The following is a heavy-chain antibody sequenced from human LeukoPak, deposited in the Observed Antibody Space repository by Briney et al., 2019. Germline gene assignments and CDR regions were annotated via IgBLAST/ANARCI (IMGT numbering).Heavy chain of an antibody. Sequence: ASVKVSCKASGYTFTSYYMHWVRQAPGQGLEWMGIINPSGGSTSYAQKLQGRVTMTTDTSTSTAYMELRSLRSDDTAVYYCARDNGGLFDYWGQGTLVTVSS. CDR1: GYTFTSYY. CDR3: ARDNGGLFDY. V-gene: IGHV1-46*01. J-gene: IGHJ4*02. CDR2: INPSGGST. D-gene: IGHD2-8*01.